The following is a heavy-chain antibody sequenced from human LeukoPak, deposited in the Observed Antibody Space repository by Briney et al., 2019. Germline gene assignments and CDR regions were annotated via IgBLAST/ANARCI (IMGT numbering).Heavy chain of an antibody. CDR1: GDSISTSRYS. CDR3: ARDKYYGSGNYGKYNWFDP. Sequence: KPSETLSLTCTVSGDSISTSRYSWGWIRQPPGKGLEWIGSMYYTRSTHYNPSLKSRVTISVDTSNNQFSLKLTSVTAADTAVYYCARDKYYGSGNYGKYNWFDPWGQGALVTVSS. D-gene: IGHD3-10*01. CDR2: MYYTRST. J-gene: IGHJ5*02. V-gene: IGHV4-39*07.